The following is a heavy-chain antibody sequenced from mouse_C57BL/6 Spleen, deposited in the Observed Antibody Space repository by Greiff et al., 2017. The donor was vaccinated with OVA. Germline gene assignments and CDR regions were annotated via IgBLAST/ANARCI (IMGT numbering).Heavy chain of an antibody. Sequence: VQLQQSGAELVKPGASVKMSCKASGYTFTSYWITWVKQRPGQGLEWIGDIYPGSGSTNYNEKFKSKATLTVDTSSSTAYMQLSSLTSEDSAVYYCARGTTVVDYWYFEVWGTGTTVTVSS. CDR1: GYTFTSYW. J-gene: IGHJ1*03. V-gene: IGHV1-55*01. CDR2: IYPGSGST. CDR3: ARGTTVVDYWYFEV. D-gene: IGHD1-1*01.